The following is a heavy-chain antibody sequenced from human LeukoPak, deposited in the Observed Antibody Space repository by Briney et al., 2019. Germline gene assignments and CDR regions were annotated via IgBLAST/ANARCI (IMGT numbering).Heavy chain of an antibody. CDR2: IYYSGST. CDR3: ASGYSYGYSVY. J-gene: IGHJ4*02. D-gene: IGHD5-18*01. V-gene: IGHV4-59*08. Sequence: PSETLSLTCTVSGGSISSYYWSWIRQPPGEGLEWTGYIYYSGSTNHNPSLKSRVTISVDTSKNQFSLKLSSVTAADTAVYYCASGYSYGYSVYWGQGTLVTVSS. CDR1: GGSISSYY.